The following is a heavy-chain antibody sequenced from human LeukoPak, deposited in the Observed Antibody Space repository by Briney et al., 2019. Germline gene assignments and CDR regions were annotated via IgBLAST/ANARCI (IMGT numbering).Heavy chain of an antibody. J-gene: IGHJ4*01. Sequence: GGSLRLSCVASGLSFSTYGMHWVRQFPGKGLEWVALISHDGSDDYYGDSVKGRFTISRDNSQNTLYLQMNSLGPEDTALYYCVAPSTVPSNWETLEYWGHGTLVTISS. D-gene: IGHD7-27*01. CDR1: GLSFSTYG. CDR2: ISHDGSDD. CDR3: VAPSTVPSNWETLEY. V-gene: IGHV3-30*03.